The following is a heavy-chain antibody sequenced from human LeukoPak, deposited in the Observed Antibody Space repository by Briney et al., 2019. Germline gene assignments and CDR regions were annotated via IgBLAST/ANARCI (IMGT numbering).Heavy chain of an antibody. J-gene: IGHJ3*02. Sequence: PGGSLILSCAASGFTFDDYTMHWVRQAPGKGLEWVSLISWDGGSTYYADSVKGRFTISRDNSKNSLYLQMNSLRTEDTALYYCAKDEIRGRYDFWSGYYLGGAFDIWGQGTMVTVSS. V-gene: IGHV3-43*01. D-gene: IGHD3-3*01. CDR1: GFTFDDYT. CDR2: ISWDGGST. CDR3: AKDEIRGRYDFWSGYYLGGAFDI.